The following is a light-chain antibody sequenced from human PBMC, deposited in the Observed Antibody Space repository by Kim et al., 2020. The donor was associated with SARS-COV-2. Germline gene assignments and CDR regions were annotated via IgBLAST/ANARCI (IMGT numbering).Light chain of an antibody. V-gene: IGLV2-23*01. CDR2: EGS. J-gene: IGLJ2*01. CDR1: SSDVGGYNL. Sequence: QSALTQPASVSGSPGQSITISCTGTSSDVGGYNLVSWYQQHPGKAPKLIIYEGSKRPSGVSNRFSGSKSGNTASLTISGLQAEDEADYYCCSYAGSSTPVVFGGGTQLTVL. CDR3: CSYAGSSTPVV.